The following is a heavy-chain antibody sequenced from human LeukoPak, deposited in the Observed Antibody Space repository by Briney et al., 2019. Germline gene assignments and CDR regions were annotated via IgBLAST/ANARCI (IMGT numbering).Heavy chain of an antibody. Sequence: SVKVSCKASGGTFSSYAISWVRQAPGQGLEWIGGIIPIFGTANYAQKFQGRVTITADESTSTAYMELSSLRSEDTAVYYCARGGIARYNWFDPWGQGTLVTVSS. CDR3: ARGGIARYNWFDP. D-gene: IGHD1-14*01. CDR1: GGTFSSYA. CDR2: IIPIFGTA. V-gene: IGHV1-69*13. J-gene: IGHJ5*02.